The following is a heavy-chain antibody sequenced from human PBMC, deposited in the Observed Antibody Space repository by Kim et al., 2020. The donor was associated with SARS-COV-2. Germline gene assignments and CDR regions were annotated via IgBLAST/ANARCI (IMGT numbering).Heavy chain of an antibody. CDR2: INYSGSP. D-gene: IGHD5-12*01. CDR1: GDSVPSDSYY. V-gene: IGHV4-61*03. J-gene: IGHJ3*02. Sequence: SETLSLTCTVSGDSVPSDSYYWNLFRQPPGKGLEWIGYINYSGSPNYNPSLRSRVTISVDTSKNPFSLKLSSMTAADTAVYYCARVSPISGLAFDIGRQGTVHTVPS. CDR3: ARVSPISGLAFDI.